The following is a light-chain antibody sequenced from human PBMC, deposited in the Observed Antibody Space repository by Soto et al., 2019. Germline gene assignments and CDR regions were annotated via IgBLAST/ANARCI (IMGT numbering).Light chain of an antibody. CDR1: QSISSW. CDR2: DVS. J-gene: IGKJ5*01. Sequence: DIQMTQSPSSLSASVGDRVTITCRASQSISSWLAWYQQKPGKAPKVLIYDVSNLETGVPSRFSGSGSGTEFTLTISSLQSEDFAVYYCQQYNNWPTFGQGTRLEIK. V-gene: IGKV1-5*01. CDR3: QQYNNWPT.